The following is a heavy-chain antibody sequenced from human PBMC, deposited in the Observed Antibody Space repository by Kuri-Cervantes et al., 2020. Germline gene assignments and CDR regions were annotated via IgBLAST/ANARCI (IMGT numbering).Heavy chain of an antibody. CDR2: ISWNSGSI. J-gene: IGHJ4*02. D-gene: IGHD6-19*01. CDR1: GFTFDDYA. CDR3: ARIGYSSGWTNFDY. V-gene: IGHV3-9*01. Sequence: GGSLRLSCAASGFTFDDYAMHWVRQAPGKGLEWVSGISWNSGSIDYVDSVKGRFTISRDNAKNSLYLQMNSLRAEDTAVYYCARIGYSSGWTNFDYWGQGALVTVSS.